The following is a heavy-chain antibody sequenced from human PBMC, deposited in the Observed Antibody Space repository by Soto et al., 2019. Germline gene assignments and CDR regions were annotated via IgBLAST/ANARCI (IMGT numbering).Heavy chain of an antibody. V-gene: IGHV1-3*01. D-gene: IGHD4-17*01. J-gene: IGHJ6*03. Sequence: QVQLVQSGAEVKKPGASVKASCKASGYTFTSYAMHWVRQAPGQRLEWMGWINAGNGNTKYSQKFQGRVTITRDTSASTAYMELSSLRSEDTAVYYCASDYGDYVGGDYYMDVWGKGTTVTVSS. CDR2: INAGNGNT. CDR3: ASDYGDYVGGDYYMDV. CDR1: GYTFTSYA.